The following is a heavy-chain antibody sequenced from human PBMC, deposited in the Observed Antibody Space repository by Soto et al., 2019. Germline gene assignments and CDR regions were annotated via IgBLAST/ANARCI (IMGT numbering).Heavy chain of an antibody. J-gene: IGHJ4*02. D-gene: IGHD6-19*01. CDR2: INPNSGGT. V-gene: IGHV1-2*02. CDR3: ARVRNSSGWRTFDY. Sequence: GASVKVSCKASGYTFTGYYMHWVRQAPGQGLEWMGWINPNSGGTNYAQKFQGRVTMTRDTSISTAYMELSRLRSDDTAVYYCARVRNSSGWRTFDYWGQGTLVTVSS. CDR1: GYTFTGYY.